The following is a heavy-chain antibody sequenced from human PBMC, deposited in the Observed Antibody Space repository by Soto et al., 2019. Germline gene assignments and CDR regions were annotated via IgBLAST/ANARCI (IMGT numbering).Heavy chain of an antibody. D-gene: IGHD1-26*01. Sequence: QVQLQESGPGLVKPSGTLSLTCAVSGGSISSSNWWSWVRQPPGKGLEWIGEIYHSGSTNYNPSLQSRVTISVDKSKIQFSLKLSSLTAADTAVYYWARVSGSYYYGMDVWGQGTTVTVSS. J-gene: IGHJ6*02. V-gene: IGHV4-4*02. CDR1: GGSISSSNW. CDR2: IYHSGST. CDR3: ARVSGSYYYGMDV.